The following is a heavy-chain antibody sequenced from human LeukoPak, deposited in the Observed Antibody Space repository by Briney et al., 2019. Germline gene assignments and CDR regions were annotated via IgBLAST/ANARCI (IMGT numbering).Heavy chain of an antibody. J-gene: IGHJ4*02. D-gene: IGHD3-3*01. V-gene: IGHV3-15*01. CDR2: IKSKIDGGTT. CDR1: GFTFNNAW. Sequence: GGSLRLSCAASGFTFNNAWMSWVRQAPGKGLEWVGRIKSKIDGGTTDYAAPVKGRFSISRDDSKNTVYLQMNSLKTEDTAVYHCATWGDFWSGNYGGYWGQGTLVTV. CDR3: ATWGDFWSGNYGGY.